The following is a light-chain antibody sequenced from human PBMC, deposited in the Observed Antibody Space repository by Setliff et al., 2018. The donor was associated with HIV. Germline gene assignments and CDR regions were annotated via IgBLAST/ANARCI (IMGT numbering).Light chain of an antibody. CDR1: SSDFGGYNY. V-gene: IGLV2-11*01. Sequence: QSVLTQPRSVSGSPGQSVTISCTGTSSDFGGYNYVSWYQQHPGKAPKLMIYDVSKRPSGVPDRFSGSKSGNTASLTISGLQAEDEADYYCCSYAGSYKGFGTGTKGTVL. CDR2: DVS. CDR3: CSYAGSYKG. J-gene: IGLJ1*01.